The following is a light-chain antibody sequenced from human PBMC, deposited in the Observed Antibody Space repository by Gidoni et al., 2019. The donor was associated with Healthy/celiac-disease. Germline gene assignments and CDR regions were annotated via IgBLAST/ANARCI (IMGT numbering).Light chain of an antibody. V-gene: IGLV2-23*01. Sequence: QSALTQPASVSGSSGHAIIISCTGTSSDVGSYNLVSWYQQHPGKAPKLMIYEGSKRPSGVANRFSGSKSGNTASLTISGLQAEDEADYYCCSYAGSSTPYVFGTGTKVTVL. CDR1: SSDVGSYNL. J-gene: IGLJ1*01. CDR2: EGS. CDR3: CSYAGSSTPYV.